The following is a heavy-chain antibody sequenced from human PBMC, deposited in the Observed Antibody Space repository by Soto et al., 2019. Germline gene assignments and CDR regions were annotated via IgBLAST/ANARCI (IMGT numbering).Heavy chain of an antibody. J-gene: IGHJ4*02. D-gene: IGHD6-13*01. CDR1: GGSISSYY. CDR3: ARQPYSSSSYIFDY. V-gene: IGHV4-59*08. Sequence: PSETLSLTCTVSGGSISSYYWSWIRQPPGKGLEWIGYIYYSGSTNYNPSLKSRVTISVDTSKNQFSLKLSSVTAADTAVYYCARQPYSSSSYIFDYWGQGTLVTVSS. CDR2: IYYSGST.